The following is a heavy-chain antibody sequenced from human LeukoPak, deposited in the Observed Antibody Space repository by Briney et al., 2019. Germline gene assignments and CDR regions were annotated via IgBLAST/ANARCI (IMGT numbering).Heavy chain of an antibody. D-gene: IGHD6-13*01. CDR1: GFTFSSYG. CDR2: ISYDGSNK. V-gene: IGHV3-30*18. Sequence: PGGSLRLSCAASGFTFSSYGMHWVRQAPGKGLEWVAVISYDGSNKYYADSVKGRFTISRDNSKNTLYLQMNSLRVEDTAVYYCAKDTQGYSSSWYPLYYYYYGMDVWGKGTTVTVSS. J-gene: IGHJ6*04. CDR3: AKDTQGYSSSWYPLYYYYYGMDV.